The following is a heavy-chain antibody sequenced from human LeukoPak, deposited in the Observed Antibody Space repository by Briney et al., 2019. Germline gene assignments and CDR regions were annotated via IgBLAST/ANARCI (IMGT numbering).Heavy chain of an antibody. CDR2: ISISSSYI. V-gene: IGHV3-21*01. CDR1: GFTFSSYS. D-gene: IGHD3-10*01. CDR3: ARDTRRGGYFDY. J-gene: IGHJ4*02. Sequence: PGGSLRLSCAASGFTFSSYSMNWVRQAPGKGLEWVSSISISSSYIYYADSVKGRFTISRDNAKNSLYLQMNSLRAEDTAVYYCARDTRRGGYFDYWGQGTLVTVSS.